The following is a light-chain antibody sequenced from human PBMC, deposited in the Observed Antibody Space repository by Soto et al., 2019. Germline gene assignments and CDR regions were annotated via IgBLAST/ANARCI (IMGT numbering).Light chain of an antibody. CDR1: QSIGNW. V-gene: IGKV1-39*01. CDR2: SAS. J-gene: IGKJ2*01. Sequence: DVPMTQTPSSLSASVGDRVILTCRASQSIGNWLAWYQQKPGKAPKLLIYSASDFQSGVPSRFSGSGSGTEFTLTISGLQPEDFATYYCQQSFRTPYTFGQGTDLEI. CDR3: QQSFRTPYT.